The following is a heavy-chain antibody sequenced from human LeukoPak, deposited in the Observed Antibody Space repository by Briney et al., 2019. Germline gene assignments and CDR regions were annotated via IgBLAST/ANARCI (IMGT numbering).Heavy chain of an antibody. CDR1: GFTFSSYS. Sequence: GGSLRLSCAASGFTFSSYSMNWVRQAPGKGLEWVSSISGSSSYIYYADSVKGRFTISRDNAKNSLYLQMNSLRAEDTAVYYCARVLIAASLCYWGQGTLVTVSS. CDR2: ISGSSSYI. J-gene: IGHJ1*01. V-gene: IGHV3-21*01. D-gene: IGHD6-13*01. CDR3: ARVLIAASLCY.